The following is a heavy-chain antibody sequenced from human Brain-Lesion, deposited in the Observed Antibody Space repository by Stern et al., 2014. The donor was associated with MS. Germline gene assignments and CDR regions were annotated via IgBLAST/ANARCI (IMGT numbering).Heavy chain of an antibody. Sequence: MQLVESGAEVKKPGASVKVSCKTSGYIFTGYYIHWVRQAPGQGLEWMAWINPNTGGPKYAQKFQGRVTMSRDTSIGTAYVELSSLTSDDTAVYYCARDQRGITIFGVVTDYYYLGMDVWGQGTTVTVSS. CDR1: GYIFTGYY. D-gene: IGHD3-3*01. CDR3: ARDQRGITIFGVVTDYYYLGMDV. V-gene: IGHV1-2*02. CDR2: INPNTGGP. J-gene: IGHJ6*02.